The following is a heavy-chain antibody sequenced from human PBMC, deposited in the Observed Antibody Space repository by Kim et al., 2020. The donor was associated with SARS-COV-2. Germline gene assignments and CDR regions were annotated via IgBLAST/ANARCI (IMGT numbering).Heavy chain of an antibody. D-gene: IGHD6-19*01. CDR3: ARASVRRGWYRFCDY. Sequence: GGSLRLSCAASGFTFGDYGMTWVRQAPGKGLEWVSGIYWDGGSIGYADSVKGRFTISSDTAKNSLYLLMNSLRAEDTAFYYCARASVRRGWYRFCDYWG. J-gene: IGHJ4*01. CDR2: IYWDGGSI. V-gene: IGHV3-20*04. CDR1: GFTFGDYG.